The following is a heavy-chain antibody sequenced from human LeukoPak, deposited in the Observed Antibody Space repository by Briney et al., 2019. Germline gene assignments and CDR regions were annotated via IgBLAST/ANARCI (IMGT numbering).Heavy chain of an antibody. J-gene: IGHJ4*02. CDR3: ARGDGYKSYYFDY. Sequence: SETLSLTCAVYGGSFSSYYWSWIRQPPGKGLEWIGYIYYSGSTNYNPSLKSRVTISVDTSKNQFSLKLSSVTAADTAVYYCARGDGYKSYYFDYWGQGTLVTVSS. CDR1: GGSFSSYY. CDR2: IYYSGST. D-gene: IGHD2-21*01. V-gene: IGHV4-59*01.